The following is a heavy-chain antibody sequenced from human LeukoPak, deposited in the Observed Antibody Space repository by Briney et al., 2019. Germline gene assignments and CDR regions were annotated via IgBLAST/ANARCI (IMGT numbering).Heavy chain of an antibody. J-gene: IGHJ3*02. CDR3: AREYGDSYAFDI. V-gene: IGHV3-69-1*01. CDR1: GFIFSDYY. Sequence: GGSLRLSCAASGFIFSDYYMSWIRQAPGKGLEWLSYISSSSYIYYADSVKGRFTISRDNAKNSLYLQMNSLRAEDTAVYYCAREYGDSYAFDIWGQGTMVTVSS. CDR2: ISSSSYI. D-gene: IGHD4-17*01.